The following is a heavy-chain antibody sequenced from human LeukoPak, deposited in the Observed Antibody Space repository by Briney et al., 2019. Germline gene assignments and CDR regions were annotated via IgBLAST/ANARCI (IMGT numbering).Heavy chain of an antibody. D-gene: IGHD6-13*01. CDR2: ISSSGSTI. J-gene: IGHJ6*04. CDR1: GFTFSSYE. V-gene: IGHV3-48*03. Sequence: GGSLRLSRAASGFTFSSYEMNWVRQAPGKGLEWVSYISSSGSTIYYADSVKGRFTISRDNAKNSLYLQMNSLRAEDTAVYYCARPLTIAAAGNYYYYYGMDVWGKGTTVTVSS. CDR3: ARPLTIAAAGNYYYYYGMDV.